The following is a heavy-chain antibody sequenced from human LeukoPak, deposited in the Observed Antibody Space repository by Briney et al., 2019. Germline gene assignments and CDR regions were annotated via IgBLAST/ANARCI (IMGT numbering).Heavy chain of an antibody. CDR1: GYSFTSYW. V-gene: IGHV5-51*01. CDR2: IYPGDSDT. J-gene: IGHJ6*02. CDR3: ARHQGYGGDYYYYGMDV. Sequence: LGESLKISCKGSGYSFTSYWIGWVRQMPGKGLEWMGIIYPGDSDTKYSPSFQGQVTISADKSISTAYLQWSSLKASDTAIYYCARHQGYGGDYYYYGMDVWGQGTTVTVSS. D-gene: IGHD4-23*01.